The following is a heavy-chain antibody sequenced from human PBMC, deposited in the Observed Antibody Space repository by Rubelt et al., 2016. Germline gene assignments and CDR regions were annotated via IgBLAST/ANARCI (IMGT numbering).Heavy chain of an antibody. J-gene: IGHJ5*02. CDR1: GGSFSGYY. Sequence: QVQLQQWGAGLLKPSETLSLTCAVYGGSFSGYYWSWIRQPPGKGLEWIGEINHSGSTNYNPSLKSRVTISVDKSKNRFSLRLSSVTAADTAVYYCARHSHNCSSTSCGLNWFDPWGQGTLVTVSS. CDR3: ARHSHNCSSTSCGLNWFDP. V-gene: IGHV4-34*01. D-gene: IGHD2-2*01. CDR2: INHSGST.